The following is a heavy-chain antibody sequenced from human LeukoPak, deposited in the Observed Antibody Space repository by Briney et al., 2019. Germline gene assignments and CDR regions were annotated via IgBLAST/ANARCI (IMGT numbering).Heavy chain of an antibody. CDR3: ARAMRGSYLYYGLDV. Sequence: PSETLSHTCTVSGGSISSYYWNWIRQPPGKGLEWIGYIYHSGSTNYNPSLKSRVTISVDTSKNQFSLKLNSVTAADTAVYYCARAMRGSYLYYGLDVWGQGTTVTASS. V-gene: IGHV4-59*01. D-gene: IGHD3-16*02. J-gene: IGHJ6*02. CDR1: GGSISSYY. CDR2: IYHSGST.